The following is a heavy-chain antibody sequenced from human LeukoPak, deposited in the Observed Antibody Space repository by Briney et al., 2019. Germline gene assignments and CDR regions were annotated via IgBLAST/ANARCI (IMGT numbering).Heavy chain of an antibody. J-gene: IGHJ6*04. CDR1: GFIFSSYE. V-gene: IGHV3-48*03. D-gene: IGHD1-1*01. CDR3: ARQLHPTGYYYCGMDL. Sequence: PGGSLRLSCAASGFIFSSYEMNWLRQAPGKGLEWVSHISSSGSTIYYAASVKGRFSISRDNAKNSLYLQMNSLRVEDTAVYYCARQLHPTGYYYCGMDLWGKGTAVTVSS. CDR2: ISSSGSTI.